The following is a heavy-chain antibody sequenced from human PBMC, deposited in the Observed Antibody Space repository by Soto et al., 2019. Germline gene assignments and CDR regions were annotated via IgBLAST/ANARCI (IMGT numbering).Heavy chain of an antibody. CDR3: TTDSLSYYYDSSGYSD. V-gene: IGHV3-15*07. Sequence: GGSLRLSCAASGFTFSNAWMNWVRQAPGKGLEWVGRIKSKTDGGTTDYAAPVKGRFTISRDDSKNTLYLQMNSLKTEDTAVYYCTTDSLSYYYDSSGYSDWGQGTMVTLSS. CDR2: IKSKTDGGTT. D-gene: IGHD3-22*01. CDR1: GFTFSNAW. J-gene: IGHJ3*01.